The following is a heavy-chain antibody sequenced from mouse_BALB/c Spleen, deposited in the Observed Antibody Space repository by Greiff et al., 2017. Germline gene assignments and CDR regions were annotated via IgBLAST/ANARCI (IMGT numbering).Heavy chain of an antibody. V-gene: IGHV5-6-5*01. D-gene: IGHD1-1*01. CDR3: AREEITTVYAMDY. CDR1: GFTFSSYA. J-gene: IGHJ4*01. Sequence: EVHLVESGGGLVKPGGSLKLSCAASGFTFSSYAMSWVRQTPEKRLEWVASISSGGSTYYPDSVKGRFTISRDNARNILYLQMSSLRSEDTAMYYCAREEITTVYAMDYWGQGTSVTVSS. CDR2: ISSGGST.